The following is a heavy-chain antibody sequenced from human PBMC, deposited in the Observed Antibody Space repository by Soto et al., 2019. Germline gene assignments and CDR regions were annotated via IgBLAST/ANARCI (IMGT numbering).Heavy chain of an antibody. D-gene: IGHD2-15*01. J-gene: IGHJ4*02. CDR3: AKDWYALHCSGGICYSYFDY. CDR2: ISYDGSNK. Sequence: QPGGSLRLSCAASGFTFSSYGMHWVRQAPGKGLEWVAVISYDGSNKYYADSVKGRFTISRDNSENTLYLQMNSLRAEDTAVYYCAKDWYALHCSGGICYSYFDYWGQGTLVTVSS. CDR1: GFTFSSYG. V-gene: IGHV3-30*18.